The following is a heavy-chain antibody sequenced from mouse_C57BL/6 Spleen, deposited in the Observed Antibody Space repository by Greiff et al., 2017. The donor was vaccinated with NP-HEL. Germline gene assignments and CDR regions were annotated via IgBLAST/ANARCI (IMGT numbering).Heavy chain of an antibody. D-gene: IGHD3-2*02. CDR3: ARRDSSGYFYAMDD. CDR2: ISPRRGNT. V-gene: IGHV1-81*01. Sequence: VQLQPSGAALSRPGASVHLSCKASGSTFTLYGLSWVNQRTGQGLEWIGEISPRRGNTYYTEKFKGTATLTADKSSSTAYMERRSRTSEDSAVYFCARRDSSGYFYAMDDWGQGTAVTVSS. J-gene: IGHJ4*01. CDR1: GSTFTLYG.